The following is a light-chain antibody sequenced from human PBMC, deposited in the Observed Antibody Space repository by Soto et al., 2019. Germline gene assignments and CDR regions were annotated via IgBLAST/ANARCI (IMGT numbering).Light chain of an antibody. CDR1: QSVTSSY. Sequence: EIVLTQPPGTLSLSPGERATLSCRASQSVTSSYLAWYQQKPGQAPRLLIYGASSRATGIPDRFSGSGSGTDFTLTISRLEPEDFAVYYCQQYGNSPPSTFGQGTKLEIK. J-gene: IGKJ2*02. CDR3: QQYGNSPPST. CDR2: GAS. V-gene: IGKV3-20*01.